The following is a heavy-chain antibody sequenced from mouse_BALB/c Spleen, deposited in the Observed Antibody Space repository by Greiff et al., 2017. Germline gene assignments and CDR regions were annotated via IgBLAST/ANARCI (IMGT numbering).Heavy chain of an antibody. V-gene: IGHV2-6-7*02. CDR3: ARENYYGSSYAMDY. Sequence: VKLLESGPGLVAPSQSLSITCTVSGFSLTGYGVNWVRQPPGKGLEWLGMIWGDGSTDYNSALKSRLSISKDNSKSQVFLKMNSLQTDDTARYYCARENYYGSSYAMDYWGQGTSVTVSS. J-gene: IGHJ4*01. CDR2: IWGDGST. D-gene: IGHD1-1*01. CDR1: GFSLTGYG.